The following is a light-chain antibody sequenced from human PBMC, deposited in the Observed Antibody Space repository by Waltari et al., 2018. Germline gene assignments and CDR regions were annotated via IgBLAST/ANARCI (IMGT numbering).Light chain of an antibody. CDR3: QQYNAWPRT. CDR2: GAS. CDR1: QGVSSS. Sequence: EIVMTQSPATLSVSPGERATLSCRASQGVSSSLAWYQEKPGQAPRLLSYGASTRATGIPGRISGSGSGAEFTLTISSLQSEDSAVYYCQQYNAWPRTFGQGTKLEVK. J-gene: IGKJ1*01. V-gene: IGKV3-15*01.